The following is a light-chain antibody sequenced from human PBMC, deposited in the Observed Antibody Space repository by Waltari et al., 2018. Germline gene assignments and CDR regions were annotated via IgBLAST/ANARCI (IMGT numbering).Light chain of an antibody. Sequence: EIVLTQSPGTLSLSPGERATLPCRANQSVSRTLAWYQQKPGQAPKLLIYAASIRATGIPDRFTGSGSGTDFSLTISSLEPEDFAIYFCQHYVRLPATFGQGTKVEIK. V-gene: IGKV3-20*01. CDR1: QSVSRT. J-gene: IGKJ1*01. CDR2: AAS. CDR3: QHYVRLPAT.